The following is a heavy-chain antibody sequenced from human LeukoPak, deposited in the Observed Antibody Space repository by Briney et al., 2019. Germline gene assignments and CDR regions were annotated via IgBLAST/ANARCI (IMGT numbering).Heavy chain of an antibody. Sequence: QPGRSLRLSCAASGFHFRSHGKHCVRQAPGKGLEWVAVLSYDGSNEYYADSVKGRFTISRDNSKNTLYLQMNSLRVEATAVYYCAGSWFYRDYFEYWGQGTLVTVSS. CDR3: AGSWFYRDYFEY. D-gene: IGHD3-10*01. CDR1: GFHFRSHG. CDR2: LSYDGSNE. J-gene: IGHJ4*02. V-gene: IGHV3-30*03.